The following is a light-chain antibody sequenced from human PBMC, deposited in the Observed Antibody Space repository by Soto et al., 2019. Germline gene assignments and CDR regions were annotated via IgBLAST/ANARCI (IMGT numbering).Light chain of an antibody. CDR1: QSVSSN. CDR3: QQYNSWPPIT. J-gene: IGKJ5*01. Sequence: EIVMTQSPATLSVSPGERATLSCRASQSVSSNLAWYQQKPGQAPRLLIYGASTRATGIPARFSGSGSGTDFTLTISSLQSEDFVVYYCQQYNSWPPITFGQGTRLEIK. V-gene: IGKV3-15*01. CDR2: GAS.